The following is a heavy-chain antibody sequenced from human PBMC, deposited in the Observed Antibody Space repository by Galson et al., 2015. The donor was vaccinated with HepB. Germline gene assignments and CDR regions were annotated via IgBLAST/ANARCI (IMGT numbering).Heavy chain of an antibody. J-gene: IGHJ4*02. Sequence: SVKVSCKASGCTFNNYAINWVRQAPGQGLEWMGGIIPRFDTANYAQKFQGRVRITVDRSTSTVYMELSSLRSEDTAIYYGACDRVVTGQGCGCLQEWGQGTPVTVSS. CDR2: IIPRFDTA. V-gene: IGHV1-69*06. CDR1: GCTFNNYA. CDR3: ACDRVVTGQGCGCLQE. D-gene: IGHD2-15*01.